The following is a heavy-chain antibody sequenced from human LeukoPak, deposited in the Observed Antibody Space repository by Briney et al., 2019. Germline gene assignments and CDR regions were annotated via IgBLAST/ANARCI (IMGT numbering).Heavy chain of an antibody. CDR3: ARAGDRYCSGGSCYSDY. J-gene: IGHJ4*02. Sequence: PGGSLRLSCAASGFTFTYEMNWVRQAPGEGLEWVSSISSGGGTIFYADSVKGRFTISRDNAKNSLYLQMNSLRAEDTAVYYCARAGDRYCSGGSCYSDYWGQGTLVTVSS. D-gene: IGHD2-15*01. CDR1: GFTFTYE. CDR2: ISSGGGTI. V-gene: IGHV3-48*03.